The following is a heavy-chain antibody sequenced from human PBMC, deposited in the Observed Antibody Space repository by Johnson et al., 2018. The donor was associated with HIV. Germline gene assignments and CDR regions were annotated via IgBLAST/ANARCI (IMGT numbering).Heavy chain of an antibody. J-gene: IGHJ3*02. CDR3: AREAYCSGGSCYDAFDI. V-gene: IGHV3-64*01. D-gene: IGHD2-15*01. Sequence: VHLVESGGGLVQPGGSLRLSCAASGFTFSSYAMHWVRQAPGKGLEYVSAISSNGGSTYYANSVKGRFTISRDNSKNTLYVQMNSLRVEDTAVYYCAREAYCSGGSCYDAFDIWGQGTMVTVSS. CDR2: ISSNGGST. CDR1: GFTFSSYA.